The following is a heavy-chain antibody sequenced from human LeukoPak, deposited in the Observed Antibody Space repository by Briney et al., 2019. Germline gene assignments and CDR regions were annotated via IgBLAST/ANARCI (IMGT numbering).Heavy chain of an antibody. D-gene: IGHD2-21*01. CDR2: ISSSGSTI. J-gene: IGHJ6*03. Sequence: GGSLRLTCAASGFTFSSYGMHWVRQAPGKGLEWFSYISSSGSTIYYADSVKGRFTISRDNAKNSLYLQMNSLRAEDTAVYYCARLAGGYYYYMDVWGKGTTVTVSS. CDR3: ARLAGGYYYYMDV. V-gene: IGHV3-48*04. CDR1: GFTFSSYG.